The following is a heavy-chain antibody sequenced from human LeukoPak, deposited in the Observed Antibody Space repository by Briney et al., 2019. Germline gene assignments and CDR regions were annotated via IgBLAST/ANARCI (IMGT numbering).Heavy chain of an antibody. D-gene: IGHD6-19*01. J-gene: IGHJ4*02. CDR1: GFTFDDYG. CDR3: ARDNSGWSRDY. V-gene: IGHV3-21*06. CDR2: INWGSNHI. Sequence: GGSLRLSCAASGFTFDDYGMSWVRQAPGKGLEWVSSINWGSNHIYYADAVQGRFTISRDNAKNSLYLQMNSLRAEDTAIYYCARDNSGWSRDYWGQGTLVTVSS.